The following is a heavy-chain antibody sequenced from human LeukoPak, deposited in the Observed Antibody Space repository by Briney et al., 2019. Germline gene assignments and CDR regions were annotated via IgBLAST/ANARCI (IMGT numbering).Heavy chain of an antibody. V-gene: IGHV3-23*01. CDR3: ARQSYNFWSGYYY. Sequence: GGSLRLSCAASGFTFSNYAMNWVRQAPGKGLEWVSTINDSGGSTYHADSVKGRFTISRDNSKNTLYLRINSLRAEDTAVYYCARQSYNFWSGYYYWGQGTLVTVSS. D-gene: IGHD3-3*01. J-gene: IGHJ4*02. CDR2: INDSGGST. CDR1: GFTFSNYA.